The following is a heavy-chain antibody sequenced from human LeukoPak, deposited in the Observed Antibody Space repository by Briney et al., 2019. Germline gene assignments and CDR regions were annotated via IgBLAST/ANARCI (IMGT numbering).Heavy chain of an antibody. CDR3: ARAPGYSDAFDI. J-gene: IGHJ3*02. V-gene: IGHV4-30-4*01. CDR2: IYYSVST. D-gene: IGHD5-24*01. CDR1: GGSISSGDYY. Sequence: PSQTLSLTCTVSGGSISSGDYYWRWIRQPPGKGLEWIGYIYYSVSTYYNPSLKSRVTISVDTSKNQFSLKLSSVTAADTAVYYCARAPGYSDAFDIWGQGTMVTVSS.